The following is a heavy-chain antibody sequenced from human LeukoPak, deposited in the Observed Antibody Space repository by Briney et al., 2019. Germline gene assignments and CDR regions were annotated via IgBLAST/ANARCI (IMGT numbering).Heavy chain of an antibody. V-gene: IGHV4-34*01. CDR3: SRRTQGWLLLSNFDY. D-gene: IGHD3-22*01. J-gene: IGHJ4*02. CDR2: INHSGST. CDR1: GGSFSGYY. Sequence: SETLSLTCAVYGGSFSGYYWSWIRQPPGKGLEWIGEINHSGSTNYNPSLKSRVTISVDTSKNQFSLKLSSVTAADTAVYYCSRRTQGWLLLSNFDYWGQGTLVTVSS.